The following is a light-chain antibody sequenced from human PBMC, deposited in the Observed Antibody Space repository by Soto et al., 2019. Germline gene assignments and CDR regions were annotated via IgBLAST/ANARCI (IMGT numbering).Light chain of an antibody. Sequence: EIVLMQSPGTLSLSPGERATFSCKASQSVSRDYLAWYQQKPDQAPRLLIYGASNRATGIPDRFIGSGSATDFTLTISRVDPEDFAVYFCQQYGSSPYTFGQGTKLEIK. CDR1: QSVSRDY. CDR3: QQYGSSPYT. V-gene: IGKV3-20*01. CDR2: GAS. J-gene: IGKJ2*01.